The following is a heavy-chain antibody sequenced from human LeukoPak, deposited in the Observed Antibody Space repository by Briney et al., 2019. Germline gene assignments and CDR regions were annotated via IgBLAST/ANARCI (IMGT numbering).Heavy chain of an antibody. V-gene: IGHV4-59*12. CDR2: IYYSGST. CDR1: GGSISSYY. Sequence: SETLSLTCTVSGGSISSYYWSWIRQPPGKGLEWIGYIYYSGSTNYNPSLKSRVTMSVDTSKNQFSLKLSSVTAADTAVYYCAREKSGHYYDSSGYLGIWGQGTLVTVSS. CDR3: AREKSGHYYDSSGYLGI. D-gene: IGHD3-22*01. J-gene: IGHJ4*02.